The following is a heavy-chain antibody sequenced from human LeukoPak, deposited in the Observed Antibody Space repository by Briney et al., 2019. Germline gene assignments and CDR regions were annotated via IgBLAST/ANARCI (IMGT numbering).Heavy chain of an antibody. D-gene: IGHD6-13*01. CDR1: GGTFSSYT. CDR2: IIPILGIA. J-gene: IGHJ5*02. V-gene: IGHV1-69*04. Sequence: ASVKFSCKASGGTFSSYTISWVRQAPGQGLEWMGRIIPILGIANYAQKFEGRVTITADKSTSTAYMELSSLRSEDTAVYYCAREISSSSWSVGWFDPWGQGTLVTVSP. CDR3: AREISSSSWSVGWFDP.